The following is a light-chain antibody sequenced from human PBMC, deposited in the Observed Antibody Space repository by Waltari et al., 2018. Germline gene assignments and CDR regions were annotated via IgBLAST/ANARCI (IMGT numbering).Light chain of an antibody. CDR3: MQPLETPWT. V-gene: IGKV2-28*01. CDR1: QRLLHVDGYHY. Sequence: DIVMTQSPLSLPVTPGEPASISCRSSQRLLHVDGYHYLDWYLQKPGQSPQVLIYMGSNRAAGVPDRFSGSGSGTDFTLKISRVEAEDVGVYYCMQPLETPWTFGQGTKVEIK. J-gene: IGKJ1*01. CDR2: MGS.